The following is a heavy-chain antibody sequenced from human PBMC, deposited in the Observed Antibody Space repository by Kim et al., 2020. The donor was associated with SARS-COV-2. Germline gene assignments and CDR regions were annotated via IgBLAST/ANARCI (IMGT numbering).Heavy chain of an antibody. J-gene: IGHJ4*02. V-gene: IGHV3-23*01. CDR2: GRT. D-gene: IGHD3-10*01. CDR3: SKGWVRGSY. Sequence: GRTYYADAVKRRCTISSDNTKNTRYVQMNSLRAENTTVYYCSKGWVRGSYWGQGTLVTVSS.